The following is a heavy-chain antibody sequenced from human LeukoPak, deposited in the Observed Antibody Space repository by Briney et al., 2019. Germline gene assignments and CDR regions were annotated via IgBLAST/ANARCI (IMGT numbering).Heavy chain of an antibody. Sequence: ASVKVSCKASGYTFTSYSISWVRQAPGQGLEWMGWISAYNGNTNYAQKLQGRVTMTTDTSTSTAYMELRSLRSDDTAVYYCARGSVSMVRGVIIQARGYYYYGMDVWGQGTTVTVSS. CDR1: GYTFTSYS. CDR2: ISAYNGNT. J-gene: IGHJ6*02. V-gene: IGHV1-18*01. CDR3: ARGSVSMVRGVIIQARGYYYYGMDV. D-gene: IGHD3-10*01.